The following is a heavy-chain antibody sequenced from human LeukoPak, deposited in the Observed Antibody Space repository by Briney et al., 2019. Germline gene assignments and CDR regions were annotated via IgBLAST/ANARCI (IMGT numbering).Heavy chain of an antibody. J-gene: IGHJ4*02. D-gene: IGHD6-13*01. CDR2: ISAYNGNT. Sequence: GASVKVSCKTSGYTFTSYGISWVRQAPGQGLEWMGWISAYNGNTNYAQKPQGRVTMTTDTSTSTAYMELRSLRSDDTAVYYCARDQRIAAAGKPGYGGQGTLVTVSS. CDR1: GYTFTSYG. CDR3: ARDQRIAAAGKPGY. V-gene: IGHV1-18*01.